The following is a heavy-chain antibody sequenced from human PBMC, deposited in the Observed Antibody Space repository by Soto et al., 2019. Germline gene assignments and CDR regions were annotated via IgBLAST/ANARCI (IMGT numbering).Heavy chain of an antibody. CDR1: GGSFSSYA. J-gene: IGHJ6*02. CDR2: LVPVLGTS. Sequence: SVKVSCKASGGSFSSYAISWVRQAPGQGLEWMGGLVPVLGTSNSAQKFQGRVASSTDDSTATAYMELSSLRSEDTAVYYCARDSPGGGYYYGMDVWGQGTTVTVSS. CDR3: ARDSPGGGYYYGMDV. V-gene: IGHV1-69*05. D-gene: IGHD2-15*01.